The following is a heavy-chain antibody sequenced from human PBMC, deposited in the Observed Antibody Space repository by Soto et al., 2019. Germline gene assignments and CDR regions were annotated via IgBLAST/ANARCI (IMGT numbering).Heavy chain of an antibody. D-gene: IGHD3-3*01. CDR2: IYYSGST. CDR1: GGSISSYY. J-gene: IGHJ6*02. V-gene: IGHV4-59*01. CDR3: ARMYYDFWSANYYYYGMDV. Sequence: SETLSLTCTVSGGSISSYYWSWIRQPPGKGLEWIGYIYYSGSTNYNPSLKSRVTIAVDTSKNQFSLKLSSVTAADTAVYYCARMYYDFWSANYYYYGMDVWGQGTTVTVSS.